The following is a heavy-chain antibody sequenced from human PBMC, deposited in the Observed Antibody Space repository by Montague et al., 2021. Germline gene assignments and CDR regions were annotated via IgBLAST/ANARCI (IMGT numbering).Heavy chain of an antibody. V-gene: IGHV4-39*01. J-gene: IGHJ5*02. Sequence: SETLSLTCTVSGASITSNIYYWSWNRQSPGQGLVWIGSQDYSGNSFYYPSLKSRITIAADTSKNQFSLKLSAVTAAATAIYYCAGVFSSWYVGWLDPWGKGTLVTVSS. CDR3: AGVFSSWYVGWLDP. D-gene: IGHD6-13*01. CDR1: GASITSNIYY. CDR2: QDYSGNS.